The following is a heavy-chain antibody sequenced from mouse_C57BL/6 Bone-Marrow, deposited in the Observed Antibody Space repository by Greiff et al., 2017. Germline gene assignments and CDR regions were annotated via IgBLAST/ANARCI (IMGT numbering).Heavy chain of an antibody. Sequence: EVMLVESGGDLVMPGGSLKLSCAASGFTFSSYGMSWVRQTPDKRLEWVATIGSGGSYTYYPDSVKGRFTISRDNAKNTLYLQMSSLKSGDTAMYYCAKHYYSKDYWGQGTTLTVSS. D-gene: IGHD2-5*01. CDR2: IGSGGSYT. CDR1: GFTFSSYG. CDR3: AKHYYSKDY. J-gene: IGHJ2*01. V-gene: IGHV5-6*01.